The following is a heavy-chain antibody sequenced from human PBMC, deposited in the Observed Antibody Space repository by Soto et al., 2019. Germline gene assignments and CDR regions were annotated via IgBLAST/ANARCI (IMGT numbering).Heavy chain of an antibody. CDR3: AHSLYDYVWGTNWFDP. CDR1: GFSLSTSGVG. CDR2: IYWDDDK. J-gene: IGHJ5*02. D-gene: IGHD3-16*01. Sequence: QITLKESGPTLVKPTQTLTLTCTFSGFSLSTSGVGVGWIRQPPGKALEWLALIYWDDDKRYSPSLKSRLTITKDTSKSQVVLTMTNMDPVDTATYYCAHSLYDYVWGTNWFDPWGQETLVTVSS. V-gene: IGHV2-5*02.